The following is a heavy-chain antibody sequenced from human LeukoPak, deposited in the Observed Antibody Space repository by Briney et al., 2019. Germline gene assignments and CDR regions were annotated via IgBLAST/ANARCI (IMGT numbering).Heavy chain of an antibody. CDR2: MYHSGST. D-gene: IGHD3-9*01. V-gene: IGHV4-30-2*01. Sequence: SQTLYLTCAVSGGSISSGGYSWSWIRQPPGKGLEWIGYMYHSGSTYYNPSLKSRVTISVDRSKNQFSLKLSSVTAADTAVYYCARGAYDISTGYYRGMPVGYFDYWGQGTLVTVSS. CDR1: GGSISSGGYS. J-gene: IGHJ4*02. CDR3: ARGAYDISTGYYRGMPVGYFDY.